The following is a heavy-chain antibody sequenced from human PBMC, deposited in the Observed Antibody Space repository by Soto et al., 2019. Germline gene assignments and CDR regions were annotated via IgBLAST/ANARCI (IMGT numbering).Heavy chain of an antibody. CDR2: IYWDDEK. V-gene: IGHV2-5*02. D-gene: IGHD3-9*01. CDR1: GFLLSTSEVG. CDR3: AHRFDRYYFNY. Sequence: QITLKDSGPTLLKPTQTLTLTCTFSGFLLSTSEVGVGWFRQPPGKALEWLALIYWDDEKRYSPSLKSRLTITKDTSKNRVVLTMINVDRVDTATYFCAHRFDRYYFNYWGQGTLVTVSS. J-gene: IGHJ4*02.